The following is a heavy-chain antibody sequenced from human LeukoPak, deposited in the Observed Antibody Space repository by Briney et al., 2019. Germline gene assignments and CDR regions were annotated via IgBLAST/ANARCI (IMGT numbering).Heavy chain of an antibody. CDR2: INPNSGGT. D-gene: IGHD3-3*01. J-gene: IGHJ5*02. V-gene: IGHV1-2*06. CDR3: AGGYDFWSGNPGWFDP. Sequence: GASVKVSCKASGYTFTGYYMHWVRQAPGQGLGWMGRINPNSGGTNYAQKFQGRVTMTRDTSISTAYMELSRLRSEDTAVYYCAGGYDFWSGNPGWFDPWGQGTLVTVSS. CDR1: GYTFTGYY.